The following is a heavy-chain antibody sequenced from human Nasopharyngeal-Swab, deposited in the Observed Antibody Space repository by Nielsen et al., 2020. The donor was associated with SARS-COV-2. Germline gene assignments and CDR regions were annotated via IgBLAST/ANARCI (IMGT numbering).Heavy chain of an antibody. D-gene: IGHD2-15*01. Sequence: WVRQAPGQGLEWMGGFDPEDGETIYAQKFQGRVTMTEDTSTDTAYMELSSLRPEDTAVYYCATGPVVAATEWFDPWGQGTLVTVS. J-gene: IGHJ5*02. V-gene: IGHV1-24*01. CDR2: FDPEDGET. CDR3: ATGPVVAATEWFDP.